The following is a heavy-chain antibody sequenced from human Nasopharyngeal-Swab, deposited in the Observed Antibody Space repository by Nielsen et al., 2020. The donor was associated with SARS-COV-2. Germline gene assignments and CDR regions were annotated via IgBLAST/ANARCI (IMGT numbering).Heavy chain of an antibody. CDR3: ARGGMGAVDY. D-gene: IGHD1-26*01. V-gene: IGHV3-74*01. Sequence: GGSLRLSCAASGFTFRSHWMHWVRQAPGRGLVWVSYISTDGSHTTSADTVKGRFTISRDDAKYMLYLQMNSLRAEDTAVYYCARGGMGAVDYWGQGTLVTVSS. CDR2: ISTDGSHT. J-gene: IGHJ4*02. CDR1: GFTFRSHW.